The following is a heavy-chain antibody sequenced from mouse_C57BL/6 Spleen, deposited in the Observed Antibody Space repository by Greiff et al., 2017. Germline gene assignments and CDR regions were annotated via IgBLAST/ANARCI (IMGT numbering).Heavy chain of an antibody. CDR3: AREENSWFAY. Sequence: DVQLQESGPELVKPGASVKIPCKASGYTFTDYNMDWVKQSHGKSLEWIGDINPNNGGTIYNQKFKGKATLTVDKSSSTAYMELRSLTSEDTAVYYCAREENSWFAYWGQGTLVTVSA. CDR2: INPNNGGT. J-gene: IGHJ3*01. CDR1: GYTFTDYN. V-gene: IGHV1-18*01.